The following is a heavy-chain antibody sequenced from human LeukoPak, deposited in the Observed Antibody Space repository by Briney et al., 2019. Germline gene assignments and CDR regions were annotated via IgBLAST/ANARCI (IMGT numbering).Heavy chain of an antibody. J-gene: IGHJ4*02. CDR3: XXXSSRQMEVDY. V-gene: IGHV4-31*03. CDR2: IYYSGST. D-gene: IGHD5-24*01. Sequence: TSETLSLTCTVSGGSISSGGYYWSWIRQHPGKGLEWIGYIYYSGSTYYNPSLKSRVTISVDTSKNQFSLKLSSVTAADTSVYXXXXXSSRQMEVDYWGQGTLVTVSS. CDR1: GGSISSGGYY.